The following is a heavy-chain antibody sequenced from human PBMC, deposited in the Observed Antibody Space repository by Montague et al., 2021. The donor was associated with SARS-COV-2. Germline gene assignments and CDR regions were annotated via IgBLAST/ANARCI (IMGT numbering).Heavy chain of an antibody. D-gene: IGHD6-13*01. CDR2: ISDSGRT. J-gene: IGHJ6*04. CDR1: GDSIRSYH. V-gene: IGHV4-59*13. Sequence: SETLSLTCTVSGDSIRSYHWTWIRQPPGKGLEWIGRISDSGRTIYNPSLKSRVTISVDTSKNQFFLNLRSMVAADTAIYYCTRDRGTAAADNYYYGMDVWGTGTTVTVSS. CDR3: TRDRGTAAADNYYYGMDV.